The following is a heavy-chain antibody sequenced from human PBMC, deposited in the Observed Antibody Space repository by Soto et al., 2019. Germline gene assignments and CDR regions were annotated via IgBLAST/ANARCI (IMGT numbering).Heavy chain of an antibody. CDR2: IYYSGSII. Sequence: SETLSLTCTVSGGSISSYYWSWIRQPPGKGLEWIGHIYYSGSIINYNPSLKSRVTISVDTSKNQCSLKLSSVTAADTAVYYCAKSFDSSGYYYGMDVWGQGTTVTVSS. D-gene: IGHD3-22*01. J-gene: IGHJ6*02. V-gene: IGHV4-59*01. CDR1: GGSISSYY. CDR3: AKSFDSSGYYYGMDV.